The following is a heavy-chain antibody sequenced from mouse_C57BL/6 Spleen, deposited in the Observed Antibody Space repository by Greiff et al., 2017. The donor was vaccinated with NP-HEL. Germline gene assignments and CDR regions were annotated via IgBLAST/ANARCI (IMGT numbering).Heavy chain of an antibody. CDR2: INPSSGYT. Sequence: VQLQQSGAELAKPGASVKLSCKASGYTFTSYWMHWVKQRPGQGLEWIGYINPSSGYTTYNQKFKDKAKLTADKLPSTAYMQLSSLTYEDSAIYYCADGGYEDYWGQGTTLTVSS. D-gene: IGHD2-2*01. CDR1: GYTFTSYW. CDR3: ADGGYEDY. J-gene: IGHJ2*01. V-gene: IGHV1-7*01.